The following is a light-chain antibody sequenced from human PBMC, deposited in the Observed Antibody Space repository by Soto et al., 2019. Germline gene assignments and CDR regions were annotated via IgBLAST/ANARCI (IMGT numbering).Light chain of an antibody. CDR1: QSVSSY. Sequence: EIVLTQSPATLSLSPGERATLSCRASQSVSSYLAWYQQKPGQAPRLLIYDASNRATGIPDRFSGSGSGTDFTLTISSLEPEDFAVYYCQQRSHWPPYTFGQGTKLEIK. V-gene: IGKV3-11*01. CDR3: QQRSHWPPYT. CDR2: DAS. J-gene: IGKJ2*01.